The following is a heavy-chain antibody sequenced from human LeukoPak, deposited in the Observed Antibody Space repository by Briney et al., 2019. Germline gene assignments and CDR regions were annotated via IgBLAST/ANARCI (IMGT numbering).Heavy chain of an antibody. CDR2: ISGSGGST. V-gene: IGHV3-23*01. CDR3: ARALYDILPGSDY. J-gene: IGHJ4*02. CDR1: GFTFSSHA. D-gene: IGHD3-9*01. Sequence: GGSLRLSCAASGFTFSSHAMSWVRQAPGKGLEWVSAISGSGGSTYYADSVKGRFTISRDNSKNTLYLQMNSLRAEDTAVYYCARALYDILPGSDYWGQGTLVTVSS.